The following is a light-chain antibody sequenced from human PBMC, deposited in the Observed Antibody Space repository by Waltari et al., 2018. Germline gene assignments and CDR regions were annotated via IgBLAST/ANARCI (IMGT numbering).Light chain of an antibody. CDR1: QNINNY. J-gene: IGKJ4*01. CDR2: DAS. CDR3: QQRSNWPPLT. V-gene: IGKV3-11*01. Sequence: IVLTQSPATLSLSPGERATLSCRASQNINNYLAWYQQKPGQGPRLLILDASNRATGVPARFSGSGSGTDFTLTISSLEPEDFAVYYCQQRSNWPPLTFGGGTKVEIK.